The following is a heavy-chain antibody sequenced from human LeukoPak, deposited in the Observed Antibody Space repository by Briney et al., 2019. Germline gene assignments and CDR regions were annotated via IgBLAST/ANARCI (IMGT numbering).Heavy chain of an antibody. Sequence: PSETLSLTCAVSGGSISSGGYSWSWIRQPPGKGLEWIGYIYHSGSTYYNPSLKSRVTISVDRPKNQFSLKLSSVTAADTAVYYCAREQWLVDWYFDLWGRGTLVTVSS. J-gene: IGHJ2*01. V-gene: IGHV4-30-2*01. CDR3: AREQWLVDWYFDL. CDR1: GGSISSGGYS. CDR2: IYHSGST. D-gene: IGHD6-19*01.